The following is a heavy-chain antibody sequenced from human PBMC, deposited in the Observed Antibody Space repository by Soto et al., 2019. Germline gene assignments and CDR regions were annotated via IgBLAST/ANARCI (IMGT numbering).Heavy chain of an antibody. V-gene: IGHV4-39*01. CDR2: IYYSGST. Sequence: PSATLSLTCTVSGGSISSSSYYWGWIRQPPGKGMEWIGSIYYSGSTYYNPSLKSRVTISVDTSKNQFSLKLSSVTAADTAVYYCARHHEEDSGYDYRYFDYWGQGTLVTVSS. CDR3: ARHHEEDSGYDYRYFDY. CDR1: GGSISSSSYY. D-gene: IGHD5-12*01. J-gene: IGHJ4*02.